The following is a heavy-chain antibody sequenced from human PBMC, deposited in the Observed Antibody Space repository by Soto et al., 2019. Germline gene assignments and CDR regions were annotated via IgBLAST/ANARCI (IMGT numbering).Heavy chain of an antibody. CDR3: ARELNTKGEDY. J-gene: IGHJ4*02. CDR2: MNPNSGNT. V-gene: IGHV1-8*01. D-gene: IGHD2-8*01. Sequence: QVQLVQSGAEVKKPGASVKVSCKASGYTFTRYVIYWVPQATGQGLEWMGWMNPNSGNTGYAQNYQGRVTMTRNTSISTAYMELSSRRSEDTAVYYGARELNTKGEDYWGQGTLVTVSS. CDR1: GYTFTRYV.